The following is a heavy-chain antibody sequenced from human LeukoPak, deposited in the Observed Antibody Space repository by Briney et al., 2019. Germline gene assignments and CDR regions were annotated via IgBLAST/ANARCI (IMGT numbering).Heavy chain of an antibody. CDR3: ARSSSGSWYYFDY. V-gene: IGHV4-59*01. D-gene: IGHD6-13*01. Sequence: SSETLSLTCTVSGDSISNYYWSWIRQPPGKGLEWIGYLYYSGSTNYNPSLKSRVTISVDTSKNQFSLKLSSMTAADTAVYYCARSSSGSWYYFDYWGQGTLVTVSS. CDR1: GDSISNYY. CDR2: LYYSGST. J-gene: IGHJ4*02.